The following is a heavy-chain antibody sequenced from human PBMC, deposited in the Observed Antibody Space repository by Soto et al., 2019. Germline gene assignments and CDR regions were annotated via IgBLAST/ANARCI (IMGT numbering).Heavy chain of an antibody. J-gene: IGHJ4*02. CDR1: DFDFSSYD. CDR2: SSYDGRET. V-gene: IGHV3-30*03. D-gene: IGHD3-10*01. CDR3: ARDSGWPILNFDN. Sequence: GGSLRLSCAASDFDFSSYDIHWVRQAPGKGLEWVAASSYDGRETFYADSAKGRFTVSKEMSKNTAFLQMNALRHEDAAVYFCARDSGWPILNFDNWGQGTPVTVSS.